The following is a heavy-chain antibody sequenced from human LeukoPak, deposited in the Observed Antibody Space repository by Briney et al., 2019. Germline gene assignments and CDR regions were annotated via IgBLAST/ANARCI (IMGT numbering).Heavy chain of an antibody. J-gene: IGHJ4*02. Sequence: VPVKVSCKASGYTFTSYDTNWVRQATGQGLEWMGWMNPNSGNTGYAQKFQGRVTMTRNTSISTAYMELSSLRSEDTAVYYCARGLLLPKSVFPHWGQGTLVTVSS. CDR1: GYTFTSYD. D-gene: IGHD2-21*01. CDR3: ARGLLLPKSVFPH. V-gene: IGHV1-8*01. CDR2: MNPNSGNT.